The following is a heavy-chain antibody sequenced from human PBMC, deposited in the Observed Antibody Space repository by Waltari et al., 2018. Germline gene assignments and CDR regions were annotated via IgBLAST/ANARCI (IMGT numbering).Heavy chain of an antibody. CDR3: AGGSKFYYMDL. CDR2: INSDGSST. CDR1: RLTLSRYW. J-gene: IGHJ6*03. Sequence: EVELVESGGGLVQPGGSLRLSGAASRLTLSRYWMYWVRQVPGKGLVWVSRINSDGSSTTYADSVKGRFTISRDNAKNTLFLQMNSLRVEDTAIYYCAGGSKFYYMDLWGKGTTATISS. V-gene: IGHV3-74*03.